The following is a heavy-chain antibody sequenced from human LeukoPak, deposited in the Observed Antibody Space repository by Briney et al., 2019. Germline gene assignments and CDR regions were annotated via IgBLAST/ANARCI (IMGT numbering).Heavy chain of an antibody. Sequence: PGGSLRLSCAASGFTFDDYAMHWVRQAPGKGLEWVSGISWNSGSIGYADSVKGRFTISRDNAKNSLYLQMNSLRAEDTALYYCAKDRGPVTTLGYGMDVWGQGTTVTVSS. CDR2: ISWNSGSI. V-gene: IGHV3-9*01. CDR3: AKDRGPVTTLGYGMDV. D-gene: IGHD4-17*01. CDR1: GFTFDDYA. J-gene: IGHJ6*02.